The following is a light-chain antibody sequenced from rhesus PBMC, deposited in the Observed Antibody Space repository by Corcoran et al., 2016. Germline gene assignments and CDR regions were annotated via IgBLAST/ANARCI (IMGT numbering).Light chain of an antibody. CDR2: RAT. V-gene: IGKV1-69*01. CDR3: QQHDNSPPWT. Sequence: DIQMTQSPSSLSASVGDRVTITCRASQGISNWLAWYQQKPGKAPKLLIYRATNLETGVPSRFSGSGSGTDFTLTISSLLPEDIATYYCQQHDNSPPWTFGKGTKVEIK. J-gene: IGKJ1*01. CDR1: QGISNW.